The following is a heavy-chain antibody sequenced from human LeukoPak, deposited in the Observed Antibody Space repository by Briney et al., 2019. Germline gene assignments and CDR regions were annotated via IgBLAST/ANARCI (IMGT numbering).Heavy chain of an antibody. V-gene: IGHV4-4*07. D-gene: IGHD4-11*01. CDR3: AREPSTVTTIFDY. CDR2: IYTSGST. Sequence: SDTLSLTCTVSGGSISSYYWSWIRQPAGEGLEWIGRIYTSGSTNYNPSLKSRATMSVDTSKNQFSLKPSSVTAADTAVYYCAREPSTVTTIFDYWGQGTLVTVSS. J-gene: IGHJ4*02. CDR1: GGSISSYY.